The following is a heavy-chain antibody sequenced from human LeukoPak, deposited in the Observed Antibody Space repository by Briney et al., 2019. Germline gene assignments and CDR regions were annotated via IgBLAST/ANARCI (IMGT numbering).Heavy chain of an antibody. CDR3: ARHRGGSSSWYILDY. CDR1: GGSISSGSYY. J-gene: IGHJ4*02. D-gene: IGHD6-13*01. CDR2: IYTSGST. V-gene: IGHV4-61*02. Sequence: SETLSLTCTVSGGSISSGSYYWSWIRQPAGKGLEWIGRIYTSGSTNYNPSLKSRVTISVDTSKNQFSLKLSSVTAADTAVYYCARHRGGSSSWYILDYWGQGTLVTVSS.